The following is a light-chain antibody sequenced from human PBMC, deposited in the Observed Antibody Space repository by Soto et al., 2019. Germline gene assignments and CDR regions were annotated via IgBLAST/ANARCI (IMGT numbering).Light chain of an antibody. J-gene: IGKJ2*01. V-gene: IGKV3-11*01. Sequence: EIVLTQSPATLSLSPGERATLSCRASQSVSSYLAWYQQKPGQAPRLLIYDASNRATGIPARFSGSGSGTDVTLTISSLEPEDFAVYYCQQRSNWPGTFGQGTKLEI. CDR2: DAS. CDR3: QQRSNWPGT. CDR1: QSVSSY.